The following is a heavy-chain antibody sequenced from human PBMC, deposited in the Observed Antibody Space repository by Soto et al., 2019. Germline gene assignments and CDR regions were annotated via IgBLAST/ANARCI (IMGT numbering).Heavy chain of an antibody. CDR1: GDSVSTNSGA. CDR3: VRDGCSPTTGYGGRMNAFDS. CDR2: TYYRSKWYF. D-gene: IGHD2-2*01. Sequence: QVQLQQSGPGLVKPSQTLSLTCAISGDSVSTNSGAWNWIRQSPSRGLEWLGRTYYRSKWYFQYAAAVKSRITINPDTSKNQISLQLNSVTPEDTALYYCVRDGCSPTTGYGGRMNAFDSWGQGTVVTVSS. J-gene: IGHJ3*02. V-gene: IGHV6-1*01.